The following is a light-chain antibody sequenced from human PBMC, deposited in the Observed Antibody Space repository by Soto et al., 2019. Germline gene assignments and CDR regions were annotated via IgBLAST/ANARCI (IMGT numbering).Light chain of an antibody. CDR1: SSNIGSNT. J-gene: IGLJ2*01. V-gene: IGLV1-44*01. Sequence: QSVLTQPPSASGTPGQRVTISCSGSSSNIGSNTVNWYQQLPGTAPKLLIYSNNQRPSGIPDRFSGSKSGNTASLTVSGLQAEDEADYYCSSYAGSNNLVFGGGTKLTVL. CDR2: SNN. CDR3: SSYAGSNNLV.